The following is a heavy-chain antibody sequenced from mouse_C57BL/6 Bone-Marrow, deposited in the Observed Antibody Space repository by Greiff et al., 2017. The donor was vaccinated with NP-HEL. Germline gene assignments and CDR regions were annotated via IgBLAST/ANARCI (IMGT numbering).Heavy chain of an antibody. J-gene: IGHJ2*01. Sequence: QVQLQQPGAELVRPGSSVKLSCKASGYTFTSYWMDWVKQRPGQGLEWIGNIYPSDSETHYNQKFKDKATLTVDKSSSTAYMQLSSLTSEDSAVYYCARRYYAVDYGGQGTTLTVSS. CDR1: GYTFTSYW. D-gene: IGHD1-1*02. CDR3: ARRYYAVDY. CDR2: IYPSDSET. V-gene: IGHV1-61*01.